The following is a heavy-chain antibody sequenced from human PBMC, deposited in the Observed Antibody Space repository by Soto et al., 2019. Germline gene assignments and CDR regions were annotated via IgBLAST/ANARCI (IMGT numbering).Heavy chain of an antibody. D-gene: IGHD5-18*01. CDR3: AGDLASSDSDDLYGMDG. Sequence: GGSLRLSCVASGFTFGDYTMSWFRQAPGGGLEWVSFIRSKAYGGTTEYAASVKGRFTISRDDSKSIAYLQMNSLKSEDTAVYYCAGDLASSDSDDLYGMDGWGQGTTVTVSS. J-gene: IGHJ6*02. CDR2: IRSKAYGGTT. V-gene: IGHV3-49*03. CDR1: GFTFGDYT.